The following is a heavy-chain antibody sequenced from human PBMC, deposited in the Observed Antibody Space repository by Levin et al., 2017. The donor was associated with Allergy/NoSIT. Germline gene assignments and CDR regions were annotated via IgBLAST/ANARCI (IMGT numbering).Heavy chain of an antibody. J-gene: IGHJ3*02. V-gene: IGHV1-18*01. CDR1: GYTFTSYG. D-gene: IGHD6-19*01. CDR2: ISAYNGNT. Sequence: PAASVKVSCKASGYTFTSYGISWVRQAPGQGLEWMGWISAYNGNTNYAQKLQGRVTMTTDTSTSTAYMELRSLRSDDTAVYYCARDRHSSGWYDVLNDAFDIWGQGTMVTVSS. CDR3: ARDRHSSGWYDVLNDAFDI.